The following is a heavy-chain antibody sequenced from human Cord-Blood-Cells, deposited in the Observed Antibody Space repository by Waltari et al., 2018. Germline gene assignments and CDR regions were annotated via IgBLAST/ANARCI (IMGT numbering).Heavy chain of an antibody. V-gene: IGHV1-69*01. D-gene: IGHD6-19*01. CDR3: ARVWDIAVAGQPYFDP. J-gene: IGHJ5*02. Sequence: QVQLVQSGAEVKKPGSSVKVSCKASGGTFSSYAISWVRPAPGQGLEWMGGTIPIFGTANYAQQFQGRVTITADESTSTAYMELSILRSEDTAVYYCARVWDIAVAGQPYFDPWGQGTLVTVSS. CDR1: GGTFSSYA. CDR2: TIPIFGTA.